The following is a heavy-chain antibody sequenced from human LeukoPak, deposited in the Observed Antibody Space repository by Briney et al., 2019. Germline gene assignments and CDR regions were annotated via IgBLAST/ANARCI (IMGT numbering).Heavy chain of an antibody. CDR1: GGSISSYY. D-gene: IGHD3-22*01. V-gene: IGHV4-59*01. Sequence: SETLSLTCTVSGGSISSYYWSWIRQPPGKGLEWIGYIYYSGSTNYNPSLKSRVTISVDTSKNQFSLKLSSVTAADTAVYYCARGLGNYYDSSGYPSPDYWGQGTLVTVSS. CDR2: IYYSGST. CDR3: ARGLGNYYDSSGYPSPDY. J-gene: IGHJ4*02.